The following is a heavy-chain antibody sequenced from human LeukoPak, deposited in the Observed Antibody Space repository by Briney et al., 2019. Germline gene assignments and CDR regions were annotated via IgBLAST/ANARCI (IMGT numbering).Heavy chain of an antibody. CDR1: GFTFSSYG. CDR3: AIIAAAGGDFDY. V-gene: IGHV3-33*01. CDR2: IWYDGSNK. D-gene: IGHD6-13*01. Sequence: GGSLRLSCAASGFTFSSYGMHWVRQAPGKGLEWVAVIWYDGSNKYYADSVKGRFTISRDNSKNTLYLQMNSLRAEDTAVYYCAIIAAAGGDFDYWGQGTLVTVSS. J-gene: IGHJ4*02.